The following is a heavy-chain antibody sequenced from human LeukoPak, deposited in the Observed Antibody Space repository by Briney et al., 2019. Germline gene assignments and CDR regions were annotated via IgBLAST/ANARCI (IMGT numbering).Heavy chain of an antibody. CDR3: ARALGYCSSTSCYTAFDI. V-gene: IGHV5-51*01. CDR2: IYPGDSDT. CDR1: GYRFTSYW. D-gene: IGHD2-2*02. Sequence: GESLKISCKGSGYRFTSYWIGWVRQMPGKGLEWMGIIYPGDSDTRYSPSFQGQVTISADKSISTAYLQWSSLKASDTAMYYCARALGYCSSTSCYTAFDIWGQGTMVTVSS. J-gene: IGHJ3*02.